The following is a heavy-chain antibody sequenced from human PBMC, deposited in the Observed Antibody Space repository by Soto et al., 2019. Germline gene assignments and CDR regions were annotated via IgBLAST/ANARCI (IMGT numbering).Heavy chain of an antibody. V-gene: IGHV3-9*01. CDR1: GFTFDDYA. Sequence: GGSLRLSCAASGFTFDDYAMHWVRQAPGKGLEWVSGISWNSGSIGYADSVKGRFTISRDNAKNSLYLQMNSLRAEDTALYYCAKSLVVVVAATSAFDIWGQGTMVTVSS. CDR3: AKSLVVVVAATSAFDI. D-gene: IGHD2-15*01. J-gene: IGHJ3*02. CDR2: ISWNSGSI.